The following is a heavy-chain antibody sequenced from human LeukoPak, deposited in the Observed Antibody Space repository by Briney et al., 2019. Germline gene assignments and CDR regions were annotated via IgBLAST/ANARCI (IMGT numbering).Heavy chain of an antibody. CDR2: ISYGGSDK. D-gene: IGHD6-6*01. CDR3: ARDPSSSSSRLVGYYYGMDV. V-gene: IGHV3-30-3*01. J-gene: IGHJ6*02. CDR1: GFTFSSYA. Sequence: PGGSLRLSCAASGFTFSSYAMHWVRQAPGKGLEWVAVISYGGSDKYYADSVKGRFTISRDNSKNTLYLQMNSLRAEDTAVYYCARDPSSSSSRLVGYYYGMDVWGQGTTVTVSS.